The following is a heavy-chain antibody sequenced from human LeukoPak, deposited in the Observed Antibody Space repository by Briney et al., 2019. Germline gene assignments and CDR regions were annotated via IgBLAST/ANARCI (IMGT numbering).Heavy chain of an antibody. D-gene: IGHD3-3*01. CDR1: GFTFSSYA. J-gene: IGHJ4*02. V-gene: IGHV3-30-3*01. CDR3: ARDFSRFYYDFWSGPGFDY. CDR2: ISYDGSNK. Sequence: GGSLRLSCAASGFTFSSYAMHWVRQAPGKGLEWVAVISYDGSNKYYADSVKGRFTISRDNAKNSLYLQMNSLRAEDTAVYYCARDFSRFYYDFWSGPGFDYWGQGTLVTVSS.